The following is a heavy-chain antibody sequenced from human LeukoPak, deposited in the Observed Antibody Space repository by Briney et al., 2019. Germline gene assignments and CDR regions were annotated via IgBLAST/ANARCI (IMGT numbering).Heavy chain of an antibody. CDR3: ARYGAAPAAYYYYYMDV. D-gene: IGHD2-2*01. CDR1: GFTFSSYL. CDR2: IKQDGSEK. J-gene: IGHJ6*03. V-gene: IGHV3-7*01. Sequence: GGSLRLSCAASGFTFSSYLMTWVRQAPGKGLEWAANIKQDGSEKYYVDSVKGRFTVSRDNAKKSLYLQMNSLRAEDTAVYYCARYGAAPAAYYYYYMDVWGKGTTVTVSS.